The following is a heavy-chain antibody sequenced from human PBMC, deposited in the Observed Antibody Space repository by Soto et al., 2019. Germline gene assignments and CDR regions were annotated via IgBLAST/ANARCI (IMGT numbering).Heavy chain of an antibody. V-gene: IGHV3-48*02. CDR2: ISSSSSTI. CDR1: GFTFSSDS. CDR3: ARKSSSGYYPYFDY. D-gene: IGHD3-22*01. Sequence: PGGSLRLSCAASGFTFSSDSRNLVSQAPGNGLEWVAYISSSSSTIYYADSVKGRFTISRDNAKNSLYLQMNSLRDEDTAVYYCARKSSSGYYPYFDYWGQGTLVTISS. J-gene: IGHJ4*02.